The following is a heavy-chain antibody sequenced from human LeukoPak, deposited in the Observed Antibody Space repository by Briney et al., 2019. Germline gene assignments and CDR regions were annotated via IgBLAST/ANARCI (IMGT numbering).Heavy chain of an antibody. J-gene: IGHJ5*02. CDR1: GYTLTELS. V-gene: IGHV1-24*01. D-gene: IGHD1-26*01. CDR3: ATEGLSGSYFNWFDP. Sequence: KPGASVKFSCKVSGYTLTELSMHWVRQAPGKGLEWMGGFDPEDGETIYAQKFQGRVTMTEDTSTDTAYMELSSLRSEDTAVYYCATEGLSGSYFNWFDPWGQGTLVTVSS. CDR2: FDPEDGET.